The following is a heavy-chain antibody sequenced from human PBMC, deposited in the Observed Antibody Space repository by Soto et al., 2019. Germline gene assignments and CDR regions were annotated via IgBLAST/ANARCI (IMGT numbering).Heavy chain of an antibody. CDR2: IWSDGSNE. J-gene: IGHJ6*03. Sequence: QVQLVESGGGVVQPGRYLRLSCAASEFTFIRHGMHWVRQAPGKGLQWVGVIWSDGSNEVYADSVKGRFIISRDNSKNILYLQMNSLRAEETAVYYCARERTFGDNKHNYMDVWGTGITVTVSS. V-gene: IGHV3-33*01. D-gene: IGHD3-10*01. CDR1: EFTFIRHG. CDR3: ARERTFGDNKHNYMDV.